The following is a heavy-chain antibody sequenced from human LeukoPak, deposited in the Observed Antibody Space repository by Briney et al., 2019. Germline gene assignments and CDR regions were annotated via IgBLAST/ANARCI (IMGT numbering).Heavy chain of an antibody. Sequence: PSQTLSLTCTVSGGSSSSGGYYWSWIRQHPGKGLEWIGYIYYSGSTYYNPSLKSRITISVDTSKNQFSLKLSSVTAADTAVYYCARGSTPWIQLDYWGQGTLVTVSS. CDR1: GGSSSSGGYY. V-gene: IGHV4-31*03. CDR2: IYYSGST. D-gene: IGHD5-18*01. J-gene: IGHJ4*02. CDR3: ARGSTPWIQLDY.